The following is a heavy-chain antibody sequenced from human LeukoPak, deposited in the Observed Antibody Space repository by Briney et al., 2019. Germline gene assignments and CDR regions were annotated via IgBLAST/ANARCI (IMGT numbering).Heavy chain of an antibody. Sequence: ASVKVSCKASGYSFTNFGFTWVRQAPGQGPEWVGWISAYNGNTNYAQKLQDRLTLTTDTSTTTAYVELRSLRSDDTAIYYCARGHRDMVRGLITYWAQGTLVTVSS. D-gene: IGHD3-10*01. CDR2: ISAYNGNT. V-gene: IGHV1-18*01. CDR1: GYSFTNFG. CDR3: ARGHRDMVRGLITY. J-gene: IGHJ4*02.